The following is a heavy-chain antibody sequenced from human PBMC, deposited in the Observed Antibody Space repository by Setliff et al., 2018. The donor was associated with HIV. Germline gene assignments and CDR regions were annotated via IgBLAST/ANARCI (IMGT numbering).Heavy chain of an antibody. CDR3: ATGGMAAAGPGGGHGLDV. Sequence: GGSLRLSCAASGFTFSSYAMTWVRQAPGKGLEWVSSITGSGDSTYYANSVKGRFTISRDSFKNTLSLQMSSLRAEDTALYYCATGGMAAAGPGGGHGLDVWGQGTTVTVSS. V-gene: IGHV3-23*01. CDR2: ITGSGDST. D-gene: IGHD6-13*01. CDR1: GFTFSSYA. J-gene: IGHJ6*02.